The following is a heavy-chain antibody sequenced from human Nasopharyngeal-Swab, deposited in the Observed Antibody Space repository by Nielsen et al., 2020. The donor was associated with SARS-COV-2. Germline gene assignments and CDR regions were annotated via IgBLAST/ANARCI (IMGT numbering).Heavy chain of an antibody. D-gene: IGHD6-13*01. CDR3: ARDASSSWYIGGEDY. V-gene: IGHV3-30-3*01. CDR2: ISYDGSNK. J-gene: IGHJ4*02. CDR1: GFTFSSFA. Sequence: GGSLRPSCAASGFTFSSFAMHWVRQVPGKGLEWVAVISYDGSNKYYADSVKGRFTISRDNSKNTLYLQMNSLRAEDTAVYYCARDASSSWYIGGEDYWGQGTLVTVSS.